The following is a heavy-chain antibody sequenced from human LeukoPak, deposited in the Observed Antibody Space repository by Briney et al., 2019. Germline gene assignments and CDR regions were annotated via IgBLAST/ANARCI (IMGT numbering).Heavy chain of an antibody. D-gene: IGHD6-19*01. CDR1: GYTFTSYD. CDR3: ARGRVAAVAGEDDY. V-gene: IGHV1-8*01. J-gene: IGHJ4*02. CDR2: MNPNSGNT. Sequence: ASVKVSCKASGYTFTSYDINWVRQATGQGLEWMGWMNPNSGNTGYAQKFQGRVTMTRNTSISTAYMELSSLRSKDTAVYYCARGRVAAVAGEDDYWGQGTLVTVSS.